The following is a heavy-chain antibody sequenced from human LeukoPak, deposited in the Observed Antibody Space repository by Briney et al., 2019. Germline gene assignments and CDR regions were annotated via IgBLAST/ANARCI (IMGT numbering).Heavy chain of an antibody. J-gene: IGHJ1*01. CDR2: ISSNGGST. V-gene: IGHV3-64*04. D-gene: IGHD4-23*01. CDR3: AKDDYGGNSGRGYFQH. Sequence: PGGSLRLSCSASGFTFGSYAMHWVRQAPGKGLEYVSAISSNGGSTYYADSVKGRFTISRDNSKNALYLQMNSLRAEDTAVYYCAKDDYGGNSGRGYFQHWGQGTLVTVSS. CDR1: GFTFGSYA.